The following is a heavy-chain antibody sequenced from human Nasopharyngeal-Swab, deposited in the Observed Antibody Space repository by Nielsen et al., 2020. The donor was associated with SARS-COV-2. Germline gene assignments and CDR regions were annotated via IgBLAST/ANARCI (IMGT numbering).Heavy chain of an antibody. J-gene: IGHJ6*02. CDR3: ARQFLYYYGMDV. D-gene: IGHD2-21*01. CDR2: IYYSGST. V-gene: IGHV4-61*07. Sequence: WIRQPPGKGLEWIGYIYYSGSTNYNPSLKSRVTISVDTSKNQFSLKLSSVTAADMAVYYCARQFLYYYGMDVWGQGTTVTVSS.